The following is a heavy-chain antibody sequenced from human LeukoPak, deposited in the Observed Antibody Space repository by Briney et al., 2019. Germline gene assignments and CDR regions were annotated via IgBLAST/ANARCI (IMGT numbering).Heavy chain of an antibody. J-gene: IGHJ4*02. Sequence: GGSLRLSCAVSGFTFSDHYMDWVRQAPGKGLEWVGRSRNRAKGYTTDYAASVKGRFTISRDDSKSTLYLQMNSLETEDTAVYYCSRDATGDHWGQGTLVSVSS. CDR2: SRNRAKGYTT. CDR1: GFTFSDHY. CDR3: SRDATGDH. V-gene: IGHV3-72*01.